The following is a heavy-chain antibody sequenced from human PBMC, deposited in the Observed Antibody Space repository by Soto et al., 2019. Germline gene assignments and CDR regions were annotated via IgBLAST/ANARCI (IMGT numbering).Heavy chain of an antibody. V-gene: IGHV4-61*01. CDR2: VYYTGST. Sequence: QVQLQESGPGLLKPAETLFLACTVSGGSVTSRTYYWSWFQQPQAKALEWIGNVYYTGSTHYNPVQMILVTVSMYPSKNQLSLNPTSVTASDTAEYYWAREAESDWLLKFDYWGQVNLATLSS. CDR3: AREAESDWLLKFDY. J-gene: IGHJ4*02. CDR1: GGSVTSRTYY. D-gene: IGHD3-9*01.